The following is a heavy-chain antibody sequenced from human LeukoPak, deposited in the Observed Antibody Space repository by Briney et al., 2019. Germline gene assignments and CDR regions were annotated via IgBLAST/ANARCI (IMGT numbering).Heavy chain of an antibody. CDR2: IYYSGST. J-gene: IGHJ4*02. CDR1: GGSISSYY. Sequence: PSETLSLTCTVSGGSISSYYWSWIRQPPGKGLEWIGYIYYSGSTNYNPSLKSRVTISVDTSKNQFSLKLSSVTAADTAVYYCARHLIVYGDLYFDYWGQGTLVTVSS. D-gene: IGHD4-17*01. V-gene: IGHV4-59*08. CDR3: ARHLIVYGDLYFDY.